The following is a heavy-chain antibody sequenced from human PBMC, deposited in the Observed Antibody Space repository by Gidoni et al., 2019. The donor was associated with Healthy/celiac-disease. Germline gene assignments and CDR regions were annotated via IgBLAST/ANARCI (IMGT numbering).Heavy chain of an antibody. CDR3: ARDHPRSSSGGLFDY. CDR1: GGTFSSYT. V-gene: IGHV1-69*08. J-gene: IGHJ4*02. D-gene: IGHD6-6*01. Sequence: QVQLVQSGAEVKKPGSSVKVSCKASGGTFSSYTISWVRQAPGQGLEWMGRIIPILGIANYAQKFQGRGTITADKSTSTAYMELSSLRSEDTAVYYCARDHPRSSSGGLFDYWGQGTLVTVSS. CDR2: IIPILGIA.